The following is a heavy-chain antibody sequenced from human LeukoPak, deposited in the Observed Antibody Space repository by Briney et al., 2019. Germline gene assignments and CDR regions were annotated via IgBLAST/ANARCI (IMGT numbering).Heavy chain of an antibody. J-gene: IGHJ3*02. D-gene: IGHD3-10*01. Sequence: SVKVSCKASGGTFSSYAISWVRQAPGQGLEWMRRIIPILGIANYAQKFQGRVTITADKSTSTAYMELSSLRSEDTAVYYCARAVIYGSGSHAFDIWGQGTMVTVSS. CDR1: GGTFSSYA. CDR2: IIPILGIA. CDR3: ARAVIYGSGSHAFDI. V-gene: IGHV1-69*04.